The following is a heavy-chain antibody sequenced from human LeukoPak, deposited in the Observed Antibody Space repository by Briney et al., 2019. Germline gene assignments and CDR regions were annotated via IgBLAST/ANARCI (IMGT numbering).Heavy chain of an antibody. CDR1: GFTVSSNY. CDR3: AKYYYGAFDI. J-gene: IGHJ3*02. D-gene: IGHD3-22*01. CDR2: IYSGGST. V-gene: IGHV3-66*01. Sequence: GGSLGLSCAASGFTVSSNYMSWVRHAPGKGLECVSVIYSGGSTYYADSVKGRFTISRDNSRNTLYLQMNSLRAEDTAVYYCAKYYYGAFDIWGQGTMVTVSS.